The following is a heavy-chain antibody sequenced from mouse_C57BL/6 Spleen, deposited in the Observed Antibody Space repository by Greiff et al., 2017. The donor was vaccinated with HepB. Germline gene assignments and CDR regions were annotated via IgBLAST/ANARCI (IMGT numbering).Heavy chain of an antibody. V-gene: IGHV1-81*01. CDR2: IYPRSGNT. CDR1: GYTFTSYG. J-gene: IGHJ1*03. CDR3: ARELDLFGYFDV. Sequence: LQESGAELARPGASVKLSCKASGYTFTSYGISWVKQRTGQGLEWIGEIYPRSGNTYYNEKFKGKATLTADKSSSTAYMELRSLTSEDSAVYFCARELDLFGYFDVWGTGTTVTVSS. D-gene: IGHD1-1*01.